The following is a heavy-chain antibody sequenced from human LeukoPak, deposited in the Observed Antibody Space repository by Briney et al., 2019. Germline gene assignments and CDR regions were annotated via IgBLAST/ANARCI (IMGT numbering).Heavy chain of an antibody. Sequence: GESPKISCKGFGYSFTTSWIGWVRQMPGKGLEWMGIIYPGDSDTRYSPSFQGQVTISADKSITTAYLQWSSLKAADTAKYYCARRDVSSEIFDLWGQGTLVTVSS. J-gene: IGHJ4*02. CDR1: GYSFTTSW. D-gene: IGHD3-16*01. CDR2: IYPGDSDT. CDR3: ARRDVSSEIFDL. V-gene: IGHV5-51*01.